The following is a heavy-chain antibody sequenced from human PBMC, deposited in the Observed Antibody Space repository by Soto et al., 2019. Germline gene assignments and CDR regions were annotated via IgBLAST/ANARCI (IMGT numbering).Heavy chain of an antibody. J-gene: IGHJ4*02. Sequence: QVNLVQSGAEVKKPGASVKVSCKASGYTFNSYGITWVRQAPGQGLEWMGWISAHNGNTDYAQKLQGRVIVTRDTSTSTAYMELRSLISDDTAVYYCTRGRYGDYWGQGALVNVSS. CDR1: GYTFNSYG. V-gene: IGHV1-18*01. CDR3: TRGRYGDY. CDR2: ISAHNGNT. D-gene: IGHD1-1*01.